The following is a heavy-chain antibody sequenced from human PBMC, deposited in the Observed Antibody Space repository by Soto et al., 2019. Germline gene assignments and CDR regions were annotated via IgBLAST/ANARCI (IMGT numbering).Heavy chain of an antibody. D-gene: IGHD3-22*01. CDR1: GASVSRGSYY. J-gene: IGHJ3*02. CDR3: ARHYGVVVVTAFDM. V-gene: IGHV4-61*01. CDR2: LSYSGNT. Sequence: PSETLSLTCTVSGASVSRGSYYWTWIRQSPGKGLEWMGQLSYSGNTNYNPYLERRVTMSVDTSKNQISLKLTSVTAADTAMYYCARHYGVVVVTAFDMWGQGTMVTVSS.